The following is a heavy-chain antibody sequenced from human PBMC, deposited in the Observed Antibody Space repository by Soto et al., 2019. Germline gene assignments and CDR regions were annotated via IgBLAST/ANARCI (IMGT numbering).Heavy chain of an antibody. CDR1: GGSISSYY. V-gene: IGHV4-59*01. Sequence: QVQLQESGPGLVKPSETLSLTCTVSGGSISSYYWSWIRQPPGKGLEWIGYIYYSGSTNYNPSLKSRGAISVDTSKNQFSLKLSSVTAADTAVYYCAGVWGGSFDIWGQGTMVTVSS. D-gene: IGHD3-10*01. CDR3: AGVWGGSFDI. CDR2: IYYSGST. J-gene: IGHJ3*02.